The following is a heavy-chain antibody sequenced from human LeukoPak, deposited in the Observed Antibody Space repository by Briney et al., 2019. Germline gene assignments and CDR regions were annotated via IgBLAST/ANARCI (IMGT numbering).Heavy chain of an antibody. CDR3: AKDRSSAESPYGMDV. V-gene: IGHV1-2*02. CDR2: INPNSGGT. CDR1: GYTFTGYY. J-gene: IGHJ6*02. Sequence: GASVKVSCKASGYTFTGYYMHWVRQAPGQELEWMGWINPNSGGTNYAQKFQGRVTMTRDTSISTAYMELSRLRSDDTAVYYCAKDRSSAESPYGMDVWGQGTTVTVSS. D-gene: IGHD6-6*01.